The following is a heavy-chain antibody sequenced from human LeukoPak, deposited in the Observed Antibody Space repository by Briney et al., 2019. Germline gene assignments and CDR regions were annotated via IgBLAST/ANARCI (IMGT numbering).Heavy chain of an antibody. J-gene: IGHJ4*02. D-gene: IGHD3-22*01. CDR2: IIPIFGTA. CDR1: GGTFSSYA. CDR3: HTNYYDSSGYRYYFDY. Sequence: SVKVSCKASGGTFSSYAISWVRQAPGQGLEWMGGIIPIFGTANYAQKFQGRVTITTDESTSTAYMELSSLRSEDTAVYYCHTNYYDSSGYRYYFDYWGQGTLVTVSS. V-gene: IGHV1-69*05.